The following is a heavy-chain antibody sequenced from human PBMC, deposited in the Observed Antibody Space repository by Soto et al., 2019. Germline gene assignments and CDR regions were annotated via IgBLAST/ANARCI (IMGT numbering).Heavy chain of an antibody. CDR3: ARDGLRYFDSSGYYSGPPLDF. J-gene: IGHJ4*02. Sequence: SETLSLTCAVSNFSITSDYFWGWIRQPPGKGLEWFGSLFHTGTTHYSPSLKSRATIFLDRSKNQFSLKLTSVTAADTAIYYCARDGLRYFDSSGYYSGPPLDFWGQGARVTVSS. D-gene: IGHD3-22*01. CDR1: NFSITSDYF. CDR2: LFHTGTT. V-gene: IGHV4-38-2*02.